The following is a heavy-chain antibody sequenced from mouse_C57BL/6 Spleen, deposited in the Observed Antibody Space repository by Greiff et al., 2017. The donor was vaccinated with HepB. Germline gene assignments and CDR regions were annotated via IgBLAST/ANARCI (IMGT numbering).Heavy chain of an antibody. CDR3: ASRRLPFDY. CDR1: GYAFSSSW. V-gene: IGHV1-82*01. J-gene: IGHJ2*01. Sequence: QVQLQQSGPELVKPGASVKISCKASGYAFSSSWMNWVKQRPGKGLEWIGRIYPGDGDTNYNGKFKGKATLTADKSSSTAYMQLSSLTSEDSAVYFCASRRLPFDYWGQGTTLTVSS. D-gene: IGHD2-4*01. CDR2: IYPGDGDT.